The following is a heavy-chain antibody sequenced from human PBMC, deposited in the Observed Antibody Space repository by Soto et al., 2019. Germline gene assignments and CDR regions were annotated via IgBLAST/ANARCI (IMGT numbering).Heavy chain of an antibody. V-gene: IGHV4-30-2*01. Sequence: QLQLQESGSGLVKPSQTLSLTCAVSGGSISSGGYSWSWIRQPPGKGLEWIGYIYHSGSTYYNPSLKSRVTISVDRSKNQFSLKLSSVTAADTAVYYCARGIRVSSGYSPHDAFDIWGQGTMVTVSS. CDR3: ARGIRVSSGYSPHDAFDI. D-gene: IGHD3-22*01. CDR1: GGSISSGGYS. CDR2: IYHSGST. J-gene: IGHJ3*02.